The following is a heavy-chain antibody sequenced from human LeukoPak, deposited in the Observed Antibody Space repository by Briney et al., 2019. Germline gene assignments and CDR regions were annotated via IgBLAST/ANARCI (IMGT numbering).Heavy chain of an antibody. CDR2: IYYSGST. D-gene: IGHD4-17*01. Sequence: SETLSLTCTVSGGAISSSSYYWGWIRQPPGKGLEWIGSIYYSGSTYYNPSLKSRVTISVDTSKNQFSLKLSSVTAADTAVYYCARHSDDYGDYDPHSGYYFDYWGQGTLVTVSS. V-gene: IGHV4-39*01. CDR1: GGAISSSSYY. CDR3: ARHSDDYGDYDPHSGYYFDY. J-gene: IGHJ4*02.